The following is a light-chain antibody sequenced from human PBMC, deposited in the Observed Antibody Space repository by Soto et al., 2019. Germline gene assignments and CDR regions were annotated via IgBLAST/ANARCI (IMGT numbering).Light chain of an antibody. J-gene: IGKJ3*01. Sequence: EVVLTQSPGTLSLSPGDRATLSCRASQSISSSNLAWYQQKPGQAPRLLIFAASARVTGIPDRFSGSGSGTDFILTVSRLEPEDFAVYSCQHYGSSPPFTFGPGTRVDVK. CDR1: QSISSSN. CDR2: AAS. V-gene: IGKV3-20*01. CDR3: QHYGSSPPFT.